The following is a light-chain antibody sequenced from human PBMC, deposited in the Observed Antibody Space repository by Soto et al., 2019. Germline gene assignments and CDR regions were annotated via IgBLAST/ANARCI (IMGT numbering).Light chain of an antibody. V-gene: IGKV3-20*01. CDR2: GAS. CDR1: QSVSSN. J-gene: IGKJ1*01. Sequence: DIVVTESPATLSFSPGERAALSCRASQSVSSNLAWYQQKPGQAPRLLIYGASNRATGIPDRFSGSGSGTDFTLTISRLEPEDFAVYYCQQYGSSGTFGQGTKVDIK. CDR3: QQYGSSGT.